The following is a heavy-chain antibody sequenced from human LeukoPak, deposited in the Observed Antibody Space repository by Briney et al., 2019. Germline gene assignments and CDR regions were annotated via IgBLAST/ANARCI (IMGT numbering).Heavy chain of an antibody. Sequence: GASVKVSCKASGYTFRNYGITWVRPAPGQGLEWMGWIGTYNGNTDYAQKFQGRVIMTADTSTTTAHMELRSLRSDDTAVYYCARGRLKRVPFTKVAGALDYWGQGTRVTASS. CDR2: IGTYNGNT. V-gene: IGHV1-18*01. CDR3: ARGRLKRVPFTKVAGALDY. CDR1: GYTFRNYG. D-gene: IGHD6-19*01. J-gene: IGHJ4*02.